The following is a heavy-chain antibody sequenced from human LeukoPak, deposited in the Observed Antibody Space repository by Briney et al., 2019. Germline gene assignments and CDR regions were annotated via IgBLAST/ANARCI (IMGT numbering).Heavy chain of an antibody. CDR3: AKDKTYDDFWSGHDAFDI. D-gene: IGHD3-3*01. Sequence: GGSLRPSCAAFGFTFTTYAMSWVRQAPGKGLEWVSVISGSGDSTYYADSVKGRFTISRDISKNTLYLQMKSLRAGDTAVYYCAKDKTYDDFWSGHDAFDIWGQGTMVTVSS. CDR1: GFTFTTYA. J-gene: IGHJ3*02. CDR2: ISGSGDST. V-gene: IGHV3-23*01.